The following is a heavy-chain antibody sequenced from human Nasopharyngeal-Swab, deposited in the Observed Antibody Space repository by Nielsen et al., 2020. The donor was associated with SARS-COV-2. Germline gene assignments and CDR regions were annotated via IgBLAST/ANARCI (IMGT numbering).Heavy chain of an antibody. J-gene: IGHJ6*02. V-gene: IGHV4-39*01. D-gene: IGHD3-16*01. Sequence: RQAPGKGLEWIGGIYYSGSTYYNPSLKSRVTISVDTSKNQFSLKLSSVTAADTAVYYYARRVARAPRHEGDYYYGMDVWGQGTTVTVSS. CDR3: ARRVARAPRHEGDYYYGMDV. CDR2: IYYSGST.